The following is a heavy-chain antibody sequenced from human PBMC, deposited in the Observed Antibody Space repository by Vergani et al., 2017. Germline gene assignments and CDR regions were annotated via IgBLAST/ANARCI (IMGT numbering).Heavy chain of an antibody. V-gene: IGHV3-21*01. CDR1: GFTLSSYS. D-gene: IGHD2-2*01. Sequence: EVQLVESGGGLVKPGGSLRLSCAASGFTLSSYSMNWVRQAPGKGLEVVSSISSSSTYIYYADSVKGRFTISRENAKNSLYLQMNSLRAEDTAVYYCAXARLLPAAHYYFNYWSQGSLVTVS. CDR2: ISSSSTYI. J-gene: IGHJ4*02. CDR3: AXARLLPAAHYYFNY.